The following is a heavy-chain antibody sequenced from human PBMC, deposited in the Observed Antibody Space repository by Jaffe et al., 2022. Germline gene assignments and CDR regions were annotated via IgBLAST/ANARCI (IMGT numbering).Heavy chain of an antibody. J-gene: IGHJ4*02. CDR1: GFTFSRSG. V-gene: IGHV3-30*02. CDR2: TRDDGSDK. Sequence: QVQLVESGGGVVQPGGSLRLSCAASGFTFSRSGMHWVRQATGKGLEWVAFTRDDGSDKYYADSVKGRFTISRDNSKNTLSLQMNSLRADDTAVYYCAKDGPLGVLWGQGTRVTVSS. CDR3: AKDGPLGVL. D-gene: IGHD3-10*01.